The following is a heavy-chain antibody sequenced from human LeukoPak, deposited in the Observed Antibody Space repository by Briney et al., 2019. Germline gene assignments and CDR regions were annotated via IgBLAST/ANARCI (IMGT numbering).Heavy chain of an antibody. V-gene: IGHV3-33*01. CDR2: IWYDGSNK. D-gene: IGHD5-12*01. J-gene: IGHJ4*02. CDR1: GFTFSSYG. Sequence: GGSLRLSCAASGFTFSSYGMHWVRQAPGKGLEWVAVIWYDGSNKYYADSVKGRFTISRDNSKNTLYLQMNSLRAEDTAEYYCARDSGYDSFDYWGQGTLVTVSS. CDR3: ARDSGYDSFDY.